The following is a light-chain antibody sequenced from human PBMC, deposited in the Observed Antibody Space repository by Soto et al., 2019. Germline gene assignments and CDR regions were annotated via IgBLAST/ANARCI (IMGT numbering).Light chain of an antibody. Sequence: QSALTQPPSVSGAPGQRVTISCTGSSSNIGAGYDVHWYQQLPGTAPKLLIYGNSNRPSGVPDRFSGSKSGTSASLAITGLQAEDDADYYCQSYDSSLSAYVFGTGTKVTVL. CDR1: SSNIGAGYD. J-gene: IGLJ1*01. CDR3: QSYDSSLSAYV. V-gene: IGLV1-40*01. CDR2: GNS.